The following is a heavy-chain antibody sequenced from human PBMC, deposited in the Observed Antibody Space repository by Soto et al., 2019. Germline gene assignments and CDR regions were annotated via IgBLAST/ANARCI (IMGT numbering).Heavy chain of an antibody. D-gene: IGHD3-22*01. CDR3: ARRGPDYYDSSVYYYYDY. J-gene: IGHJ4*02. V-gene: IGHV3-15*07. CDR2: IQSKTDGGTT. Sequence: PGGSLRLSCAASGFTFSNAWMSWVRQAPGKGLEWVGRIQSKTDGGTTDYAAPVKGRFTISRDDSKNTLYLQMNSLKTEDTAVYYCARRGPDYYDSSVYYYYDYWGQGTLVTVSS. CDR1: GFTFSNAW.